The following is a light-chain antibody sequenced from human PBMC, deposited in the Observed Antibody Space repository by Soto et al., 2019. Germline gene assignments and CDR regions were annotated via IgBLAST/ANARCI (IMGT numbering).Light chain of an antibody. J-gene: IGKJ2*01. CDR1: QSVSIY. Sequence: EIVLTQSPATLSLSPGERATLSCRASQSVSIYLAWYQQKPGQAPRLLFYDASNRATGIPARFSGSGSGTDFTLTISSLETEDFAVYYCQQRSNWPYTFGQGTKLEIK. CDR2: DAS. CDR3: QQRSNWPYT. V-gene: IGKV3-11*01.